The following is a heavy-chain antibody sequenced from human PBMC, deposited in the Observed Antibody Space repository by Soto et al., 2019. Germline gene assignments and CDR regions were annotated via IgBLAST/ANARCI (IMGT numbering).Heavy chain of an antibody. J-gene: IGHJ4*02. D-gene: IGHD3-22*01. V-gene: IGHV3-30-3*01. CDR1: GFTFSSYA. CDR2: ISYDGSNK. CDR3: ARGLGYYDSSGYSLVDY. Sequence: QVQLVESGGGVVQPGRSLRLSCAASGFTFSSYAMHWVRQAPGKGLEWVAVISYDGSNKYYADSVKGRFTISRDNSKNSLCLQMNSLRAEDTAVYYCARGLGYYDSSGYSLVDYWGQGTLVTVSS.